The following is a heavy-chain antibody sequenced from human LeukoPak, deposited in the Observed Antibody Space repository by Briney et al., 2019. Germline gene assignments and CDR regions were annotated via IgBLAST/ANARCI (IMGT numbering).Heavy chain of an antibody. J-gene: IGHJ4*02. CDR2: IYPGESET. Sequence: GESLKISCQASGYSFTIYWIGWVRQMPGKGLEWMGIIYPGESETRYSPSFQGQVTISADKSISTAYLQWSSLRASDTAMYYCAGCATGGAQGCGYWGQGTLVTVSS. V-gene: IGHV5-51*01. CDR1: GYSFTIYW. D-gene: IGHD2-21*01. CDR3: AGCATGGAQGCGY.